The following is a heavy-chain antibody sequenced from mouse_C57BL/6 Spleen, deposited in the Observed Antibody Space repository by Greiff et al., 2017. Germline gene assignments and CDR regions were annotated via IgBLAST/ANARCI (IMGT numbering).Heavy chain of an antibody. Sequence: VQLQQSGPELVKPGASVKIPCKASGYTFTDYNMDWVKQSHGKSLEWIGDINPNNGGTIYNQKFKGKATLTVDKSSSTAYMELRSLTSDDTAVYYCARPGSTMIRRWYFDVWGTGTTVTVSS. CDR3: ARPGSTMIRRWYFDV. CDR2: INPNNGGT. J-gene: IGHJ1*03. CDR1: GYTFTDYN. V-gene: IGHV1-18*01. D-gene: IGHD2-4*01.